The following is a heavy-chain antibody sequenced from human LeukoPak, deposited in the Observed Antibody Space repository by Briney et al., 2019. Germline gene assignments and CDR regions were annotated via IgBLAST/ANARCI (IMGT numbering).Heavy chain of an antibody. CDR2: INHSGST. CDR3: ARDRYYYDNSGSTFDY. D-gene: IGHD3-22*01. CDR1: GGSFSGYY. V-gene: IGHV4-34*01. Sequence: SETLSLTCAVYGGSFSGYYWSWIRQPPGKGLEWIGEINHSGSTNYNPSLKSRVTISVDTPKNQFSLKLSSVTAADTAVYYCARDRYYYDNSGSTFDYWGQGTLVTVSS. J-gene: IGHJ4*02.